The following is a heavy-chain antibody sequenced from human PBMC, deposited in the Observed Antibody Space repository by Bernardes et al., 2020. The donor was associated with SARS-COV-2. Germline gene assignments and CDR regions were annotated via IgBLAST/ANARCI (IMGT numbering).Heavy chain of an antibody. Sequence: ALVKVSCKVSGYTLTELSMHWVRQAPGKGLEWMGGFDPEDGETIYAQKFQGRVTMTEDTSTDTAYMELSSLRSEDTAVYYCATGPIILRYFDWLKDYWGQGTLVTVSS. CDR1: GYTLTELS. J-gene: IGHJ4*02. V-gene: IGHV1-24*01. CDR3: ATGPIILRYFDWLKDY. CDR2: FDPEDGET. D-gene: IGHD3-9*01.